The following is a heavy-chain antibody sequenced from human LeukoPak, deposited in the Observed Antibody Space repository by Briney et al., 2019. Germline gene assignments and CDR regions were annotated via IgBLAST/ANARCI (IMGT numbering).Heavy chain of an antibody. CDR2: IDSGGGT. CDR1: GFTFRNYA. J-gene: IGHJ4*02. V-gene: IGHV3-23*01. D-gene: IGHD3-22*01. Sequence: RAGGSLRLSCAASGFTFRNYAMSWVRQAPGKGLEWVSAIDSGGGTYYANSVKGRFTTSRDNSKNTLYLQLSSLRVEDTAVYYCARVLLGGYYYDSSGSDWGQGTLVTVSS. CDR3: ARVLLGGYYYDSSGSD.